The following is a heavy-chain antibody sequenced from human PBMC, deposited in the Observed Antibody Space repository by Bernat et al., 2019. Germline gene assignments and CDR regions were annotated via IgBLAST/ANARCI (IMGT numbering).Heavy chain of an antibody. J-gene: IGHJ4*02. Sequence: EVQLVESGGGLVQPGGSLRLSCAASGFTFSSYWMSWVRQAPGRGLEWVANIKQDGSEKYYVDSVKGRLTSSRDNAKNSLYLQMNSLRAENTAVYYCARGWYRDFDYWGQGTLVTVSS. D-gene: IGHD6-13*01. CDR2: IKQDGSEK. CDR1: GFTFSSYW. CDR3: ARGWYRDFDY. V-gene: IGHV3-7*01.